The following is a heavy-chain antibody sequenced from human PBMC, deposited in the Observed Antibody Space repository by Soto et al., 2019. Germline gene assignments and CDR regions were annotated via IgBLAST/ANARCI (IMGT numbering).Heavy chain of an antibody. V-gene: IGHV1-69*06. CDR2: IIPIFGTA. CDR1: GGTFSSYA. J-gene: IGHJ6*02. CDR3: VLITMVRGTYYYGMDV. Sequence: ASVKVSCKASGGTFSSYAISWVRQAPGQGLEWMGGIIPIFGTANYAQKFQGRVTITADKSTSTAYMELSSLRSEDTAVYYCVLITMVRGTYYYGMDVWGQGTTVTVSS. D-gene: IGHD3-10*01.